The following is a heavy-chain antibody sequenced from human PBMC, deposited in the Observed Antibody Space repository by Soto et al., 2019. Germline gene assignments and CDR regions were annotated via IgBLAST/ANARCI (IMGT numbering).Heavy chain of an antibody. Sequence: SETLSLTCAVYGGSFSGYYWSWIRQPPGKGLEWIGEINHSGSTNYNPSLKSRVTISVDTSKNQFSLKLSSVTAADTAVYYCARGIILTGYYNRAKGYYFDYWGQGTLVTVSS. V-gene: IGHV4-34*01. D-gene: IGHD3-9*01. J-gene: IGHJ4*02. CDR3: ARGIILTGYYNRAKGYYFDY. CDR2: INHSGST. CDR1: GGSFSGYY.